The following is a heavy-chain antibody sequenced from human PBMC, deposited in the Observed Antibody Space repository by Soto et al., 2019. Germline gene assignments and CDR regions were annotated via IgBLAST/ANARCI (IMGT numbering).Heavy chain of an antibody. CDR2: ISSSSSYI. D-gene: IGHD6-19*01. CDR1: GFTFSSYS. Sequence: GGSLRLSCAASGFTFSSYSMNWVRQAPGKGLEWVSSISSSSSYIYYADSVKGRFTISRDNANNSLYLQMNSLRAEDTAVYYCARDGTTVAGTIFFLVWFDPWGQGTLVTVSS. V-gene: IGHV3-21*01. J-gene: IGHJ5*02. CDR3: ARDGTTVAGTIFFLVWFDP.